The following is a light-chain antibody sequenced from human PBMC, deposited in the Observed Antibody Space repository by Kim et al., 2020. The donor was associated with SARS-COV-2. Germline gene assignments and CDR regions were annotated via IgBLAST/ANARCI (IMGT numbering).Light chain of an antibody. Sequence: SLAPGERATLSCRASQSVSSSLAWYQQKPGQAPRLVIYDASNRATGIPARFSGSGSGTDFTLTISSLEPEDFAVYYCHQRNNPLTFGGGTKVEIK. J-gene: IGKJ4*01. V-gene: IGKV3-11*01. CDR3: HQRNNPLT. CDR1: QSVSSS. CDR2: DAS.